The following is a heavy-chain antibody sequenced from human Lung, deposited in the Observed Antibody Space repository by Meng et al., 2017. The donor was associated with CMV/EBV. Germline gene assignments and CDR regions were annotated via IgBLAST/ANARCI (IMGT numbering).Heavy chain of an antibody. D-gene: IGHD3-16*02. J-gene: IGHJ4*02. CDR1: RGTFRSTS. Sequence: SVXVSXKASRGTFRSTSLMWVRQAPGQGLEWMGGITPAIETADYAQKFRDRVTITTDDSATTAYMEMNSLRSEDTAVYFCARGPSITVGGVIIWPLEDWGQGXLVTVSS. CDR2: ITPAIETA. CDR3: ARGPSITVGGVIIWPLED. V-gene: IGHV1-69*05.